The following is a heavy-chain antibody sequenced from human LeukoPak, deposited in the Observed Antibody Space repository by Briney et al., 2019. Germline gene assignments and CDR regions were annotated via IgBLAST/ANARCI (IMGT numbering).Heavy chain of an antibody. D-gene: IGHD3-10*01. V-gene: IGHV3-30*18. J-gene: IGHJ4*02. Sequence: GGSLRLSCAASGFTFSSYGMHWVRQAPGKGLEGGAVISYDGSNKYYADSVKGRFTISRDNSKNTLYLQMNSLRAEDTAVYYCAKVLNYGSGSFPFDYWGQGTLVTVSS. CDR1: GFTFSSYG. CDR2: ISYDGSNK. CDR3: AKVLNYGSGSFPFDY.